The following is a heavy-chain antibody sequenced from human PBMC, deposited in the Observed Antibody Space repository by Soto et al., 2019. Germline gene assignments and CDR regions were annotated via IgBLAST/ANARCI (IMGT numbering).Heavy chain of an antibody. CDR2: IYYSGST. CDR1: GGSISSGGYY. CDR3: ARSPEATVTAFDY. D-gene: IGHD4-17*01. V-gene: IGHV4-31*03. Sequence: QVQLQESGPGLVKPSQTLSLTCTVSGGSISSGGYYWSWIRQHPGKGLAWIGYIYYSGSTYYNPSLKSRVTTSVDTSKNQFSLKLSSVTAADTAVYYCARSPEATVTAFDYWGQGTLVTVSS. J-gene: IGHJ4*02.